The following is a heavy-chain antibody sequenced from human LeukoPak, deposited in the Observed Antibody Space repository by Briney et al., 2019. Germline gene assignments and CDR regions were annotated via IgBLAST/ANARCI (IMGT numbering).Heavy chain of an antibody. V-gene: IGHV1-69*13. CDR2: IIPIFGTA. Sequence: SVKVSCKAPGGTFSSYAISWVRQAPGQGLEWMGGIIPIFGTANYAQKFQGRVTITAGESTSTAYMELSSLRSEDTAVYYCASGGGFGELQVDYWGQGTLVTVSS. CDR1: GGTFSSYA. CDR3: ASGGGFGELQVDY. J-gene: IGHJ4*02. D-gene: IGHD3-10*01.